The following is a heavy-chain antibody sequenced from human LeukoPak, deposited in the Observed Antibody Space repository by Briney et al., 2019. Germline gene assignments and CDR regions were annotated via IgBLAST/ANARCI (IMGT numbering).Heavy chain of an antibody. CDR1: GYTLTTYG. CDR3: ARVGFSKYHYYMDV. V-gene: IGHV1-18*01. Sequence: ASVKVSCKASGYTLTTYGITWVRQALGQGLEWMAWISAHNGNTNYAQKFQGRVTTTTDTSTSTAYMELRSLKFDDTAVYYCARVGFSKYHYYMDVWGKGTTVTVSS. CDR2: ISAHNGNT. D-gene: IGHD4-11*01. J-gene: IGHJ6*03.